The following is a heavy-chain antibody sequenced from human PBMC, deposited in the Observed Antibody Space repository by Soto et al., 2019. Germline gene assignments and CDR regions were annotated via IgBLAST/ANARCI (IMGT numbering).Heavy chain of an antibody. Sequence: ASVKVSCKASGGTFSSYAISWVRQAPGQGLEWMGGIIPIFGTANYAQKFQGRVTITADESTSTAYMELSSLRSEDTAVYYCARGAFTMVSNWFDPWGQGTLVTVSS. J-gene: IGHJ5*02. CDR3: ARGAFTMVSNWFDP. CDR2: IIPIFGTA. CDR1: GGTFSSYA. D-gene: IGHD3-10*01. V-gene: IGHV1-69*13.